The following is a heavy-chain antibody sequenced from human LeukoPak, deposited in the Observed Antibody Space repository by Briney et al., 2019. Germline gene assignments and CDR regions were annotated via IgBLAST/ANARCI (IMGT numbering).Heavy chain of an antibody. Sequence: SETLSLTCTVSGGSISSSSYYWGWIRQPPGKGLEWIGSIYYSGSTYYNPSLKSRVPISVDTSKNKFSLKLSSVTAADTAVYYCARGYSGYDWGGYYFDYWGQGTLVTVSS. D-gene: IGHD5-12*01. J-gene: IGHJ4*02. CDR1: GGSISSSSYY. CDR3: ARGYSGYDWGGYYFDY. CDR2: IYYSGST. V-gene: IGHV4-39*01.